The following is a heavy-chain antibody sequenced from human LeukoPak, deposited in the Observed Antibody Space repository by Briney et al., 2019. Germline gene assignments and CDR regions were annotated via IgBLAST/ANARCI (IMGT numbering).Heavy chain of an antibody. CDR2: IYTSGST. Sequence: SETLSLTCTVSGGSISSYYWSWIRQPAGQGLEWIGRIYTSGSTNYKPSLKSRVTMSVDTSKNQFSLKLSSVTAADTAVYYCARSPMVRGVTIYYYYYYMDVWGKGTTVTVSS. D-gene: IGHD3-10*01. J-gene: IGHJ6*03. V-gene: IGHV4-4*07. CDR1: GGSISSYY. CDR3: ARSPMVRGVTIYYYYYYMDV.